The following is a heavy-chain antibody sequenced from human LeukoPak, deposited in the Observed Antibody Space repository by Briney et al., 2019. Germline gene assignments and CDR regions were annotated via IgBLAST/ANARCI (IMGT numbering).Heavy chain of an antibody. D-gene: IGHD2-15*01. CDR2: INPNSGGT. Sequence: ASVKVSCKASGYTFTGYYMHWVRQAPGQGLEWMGWINPNSGGTNYAQKFQGRVTMTRDTSISTAYMELSRLRSDDTAVYYCARVGCSGGSRYPDPFDYWGQGTLVTVSS. V-gene: IGHV1-2*02. J-gene: IGHJ4*02. CDR1: GYTFTGYY. CDR3: ARVGCSGGSRYPDPFDY.